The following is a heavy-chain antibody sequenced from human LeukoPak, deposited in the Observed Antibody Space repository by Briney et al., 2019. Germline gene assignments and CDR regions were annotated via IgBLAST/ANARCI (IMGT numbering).Heavy chain of an antibody. CDR2: ISSSSSYI. Sequence: GGSLRLSCAASGFTFSSYSMNWVRQAPGKGLEWVSSISSSSSYIYYADSVKGRFTISRDNAKNSLYLRMNSLRAEDTTVYYCASDRRGYSYGSDYWGRGTLVTVSS. J-gene: IGHJ4*02. V-gene: IGHV3-21*01. D-gene: IGHD5-18*01. CDR1: GFTFSSYS. CDR3: ASDRRGYSYGSDY.